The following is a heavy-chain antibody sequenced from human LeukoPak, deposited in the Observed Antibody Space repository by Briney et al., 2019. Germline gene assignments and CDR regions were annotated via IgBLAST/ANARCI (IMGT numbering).Heavy chain of an antibody. CDR3: ARFSTRFGSGCSEASCYVHY. CDR1: GGSISGHY. V-gene: IGHV4-59*11. J-gene: IGHJ4*02. D-gene: IGHD2-2*01. CDR2: IFSTGAT. Sequence: SETLSLTCTVSGGSISGHYWTWIRLPPGKGLELVGHIFSTGATHYNPPLRGRVTLSIDTSKNQFSLTLTSVSVEDTAVYYCARFSTRFGSGCSEASCYVHYWGQGTQVTVSP.